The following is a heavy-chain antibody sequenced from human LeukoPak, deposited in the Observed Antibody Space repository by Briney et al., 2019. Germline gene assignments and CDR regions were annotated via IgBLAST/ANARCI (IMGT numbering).Heavy chain of an antibody. CDR2: IYYSGST. J-gene: IGHJ4*02. CDR3: VTYYYGSSAPKRNY. V-gene: IGHV4-31*03. D-gene: IGHD3-22*01. Sequence: SETLSLTCTVSGGSISSGGYYWSWIRQHPGKGLEWIGYIYYSGSTYYNPSLKSRVTISVDTSKNQFSLKLSSVTAADTAVYYCVTYYYGSSAPKRNYWGQGILVTVSS. CDR1: GGSISSGGYY.